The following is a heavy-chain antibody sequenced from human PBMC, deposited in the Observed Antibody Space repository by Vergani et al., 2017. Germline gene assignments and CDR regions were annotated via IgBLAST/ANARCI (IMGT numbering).Heavy chain of an antibody. V-gene: IGHV3-7*01. Sequence: EVQLVESGGGLVQPGGSLRLSCAASGFTFSSYWMSWVRQAPGKGLEWVANIKQDGSEKYYVDSVKGRFTISRDNAKNSLYLQMNSLRAEDTAVYYCARDEYYDSSGYPYFDYWGQGTLVTVSS. D-gene: IGHD3-22*01. J-gene: IGHJ4*02. CDR1: GFTFSSYW. CDR2: IKQDGSEK. CDR3: ARDEYYDSSGYPYFDY.